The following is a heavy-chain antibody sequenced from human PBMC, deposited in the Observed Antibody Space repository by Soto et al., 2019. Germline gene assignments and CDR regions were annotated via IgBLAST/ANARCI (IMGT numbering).Heavy chain of an antibody. CDR3: ARLTYYDFWSGYYHYYGMDV. V-gene: IGHV5-51*01. J-gene: IGHJ6*02. CDR1: GYSFTSYW. Sequence: PGESLKISCKGSGYSFTSYWIGWVRQMPGKGLEWMGIIYPGDSDTRYSPSFQGQVTISADKSISTAYLQWSSLKASDTAMYYCARLTYYDFWSGYYHYYGMDVWGQGTTVTSP. CDR2: IYPGDSDT. D-gene: IGHD3-3*01.